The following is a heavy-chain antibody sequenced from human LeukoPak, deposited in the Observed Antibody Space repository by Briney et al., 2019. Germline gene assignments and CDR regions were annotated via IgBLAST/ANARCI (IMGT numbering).Heavy chain of an antibody. J-gene: IGHJ4*02. CDR1: GFTFSSYA. CDR3: ARETDYGAVGVFDY. CDR2: ISYDGSNK. V-gene: IGHV3-30*04. Sequence: GRSLRLSCAASGFTFSSYAMHWVRQAPGKGLEWVAVISYDGSNKYCADSVKGRFTISRDNSKNTLYLQMNSLRAEDTAVYYCARETDYGAVGVFDYWGQGTLVTVSS. D-gene: IGHD4-17*01.